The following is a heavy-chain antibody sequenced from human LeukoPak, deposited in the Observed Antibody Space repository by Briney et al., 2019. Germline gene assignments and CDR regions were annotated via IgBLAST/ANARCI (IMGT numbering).Heavy chain of an antibody. Sequence: GGSLRLSCAASGFTFSSYAMNWVRQAPGKGLEWVSAISGSGGSTYFADSVKGRFTISRDNSKNTLYLQMNSLRAEDTAVYYCARTTLYSSSWFDYWGQGTLVTVSS. J-gene: IGHJ4*02. CDR1: GFTFSSYA. D-gene: IGHD6-13*01. CDR2: ISGSGGST. CDR3: ARTTLYSSSWFDY. V-gene: IGHV3-23*01.